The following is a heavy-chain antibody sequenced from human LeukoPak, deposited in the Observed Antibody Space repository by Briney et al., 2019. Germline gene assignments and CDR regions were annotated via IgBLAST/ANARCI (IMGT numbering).Heavy chain of an antibody. D-gene: IGHD3-10*01. J-gene: IGHJ5*02. CDR2: INPSDSGT. V-gene: IGHV1-46*01. CDR1: GYISTSYY. Sequence: ASVKVSCKASGYISTSYYLHWVRQAPGQGLEWMGIINPSDSGTSYAQKFQGRVTMTRDTSTSTVYMELSSLRSEGTAVYYCARGDDMVRGFIWFDPWGQGTLVTVSS. CDR3: ARGDDMVRGFIWFDP.